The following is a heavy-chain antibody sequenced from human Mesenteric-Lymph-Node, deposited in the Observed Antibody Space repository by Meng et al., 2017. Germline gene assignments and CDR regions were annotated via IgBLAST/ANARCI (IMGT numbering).Heavy chain of an antibody. Sequence: GESLKISCAASGFTFSDNGMHWVRQAPGKGLEWVARIWYDGTNKYYGDSVKGRFTISRDNSKNTLYLLMNRLGDEDTAGYYCARDGYGGSGGGIDYWGQGTLVTVSS. V-gene: IGHV3-33*01. CDR2: IWYDGTNK. CDR3: ARDGYGGSGGGIDY. D-gene: IGHD4-23*01. J-gene: IGHJ4*02. CDR1: GFTFSDNG.